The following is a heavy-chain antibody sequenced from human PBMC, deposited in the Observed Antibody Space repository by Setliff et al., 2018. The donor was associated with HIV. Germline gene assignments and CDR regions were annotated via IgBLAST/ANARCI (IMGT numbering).Heavy chain of an antibody. CDR1: GGAITGYY. CDR2: IYSGGSA. D-gene: IGHD7-27*01. J-gene: IGHJ5*02. CDR3: ARAVNYWGLLSWFDP. Sequence: SETLSLTCTVSGGAITGYYWSWVRQAPGKALESIASIYSGGSAIYHPSLKSRVTISVDTSKNQFSLKLSSVTAADTAVYYCARAVNYWGLLSWFDPWGQGTLVTVSS. V-gene: IGHV4-4*09.